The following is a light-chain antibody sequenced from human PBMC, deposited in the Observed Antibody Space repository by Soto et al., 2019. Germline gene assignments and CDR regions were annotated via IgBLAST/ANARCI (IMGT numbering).Light chain of an antibody. CDR2: SNN. J-gene: IGLJ2*01. CDR1: SSNIGSNT. CDR3: AAWDDSLTALV. V-gene: IGLV1-44*01. Sequence: QSVLTQPPSASGTPGQRVTISCSGSSSNIGSNTVNWYQQLPGTAPKLLIYSNNQRPSEVPDRFSGSKSGTSASLAISGLQSEDEADYYCAAWDDSLTALVFGGGTKLTVL.